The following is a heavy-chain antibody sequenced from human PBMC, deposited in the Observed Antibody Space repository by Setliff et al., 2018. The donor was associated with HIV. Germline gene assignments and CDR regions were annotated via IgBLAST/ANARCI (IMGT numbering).Heavy chain of an antibody. J-gene: IGHJ3*02. D-gene: IGHD3-10*01. Sequence: GASVKVSCKTSGYTFTAYYLHWVRQAPGQGLEYMGWINSNSGGTNYAQKFQGRVTMTRDTSVSSAYMELSRVRSDDTAVYYCAREELRGTKVFGIWGQGTMVTVSS. CDR3: AREELRGTKVFGI. V-gene: IGHV1-2*02. CDR1: GYTFTAYY. CDR2: INSNSGGT.